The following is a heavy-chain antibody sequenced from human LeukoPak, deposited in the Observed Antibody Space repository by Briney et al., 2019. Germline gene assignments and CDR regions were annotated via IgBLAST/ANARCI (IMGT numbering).Heavy chain of an antibody. CDR1: GFTFGSYW. D-gene: IGHD2-2*01. CDR2: INSDGSST. J-gene: IGHJ4*02. V-gene: IGHV3-74*01. CDR3: AARGYCSSTSCLLEY. Sequence: PGGSLRLSCAASGFTFGSYWMHWVRQAPGKGLVWVSHINSDGSSTSHADSVKGRFTISRDNAKSTLYLQMNSLRAEDTAVYYCAARGYCSSTSCLLEYWGQGTLVTVSS.